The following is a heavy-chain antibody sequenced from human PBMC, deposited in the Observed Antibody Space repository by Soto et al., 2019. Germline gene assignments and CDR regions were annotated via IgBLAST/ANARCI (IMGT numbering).Heavy chain of an antibody. D-gene: IGHD6-13*01. CDR2: ISGSGGRT. Sequence: EVQLLESGGALVQPGGSLRLSCAASGFTFSSFAMNWVRQAPGKGLEWVSSISGSGGRTPNADSVKGRFAISRDKSKNSLDLQLYSLTADDTGVYYCAKGCYYNSSWYEGYWSEGTLVAVSS. CDR1: GFTFSSFA. J-gene: IGHJ4*02. V-gene: IGHV3-23*01. CDR3: AKGCYYNSSWYEGY.